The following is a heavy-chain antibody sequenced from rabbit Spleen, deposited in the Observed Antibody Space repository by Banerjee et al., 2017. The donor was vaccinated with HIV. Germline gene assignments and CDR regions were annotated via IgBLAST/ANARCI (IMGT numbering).Heavy chain of an antibody. Sequence: WGREAPGRGLEWIGGIDSGSSGFTYFASWAKVRFTISKTSSTTVTRQMTSLTAADTATYCCARDTSSIFSTSGMGLWGPGTLVTVS. CDR3: ARDTSSIFSTSGMGL. V-gene: IGHV1S40*01. CDR2: IDSGSSGFT. D-gene: IGHD1-1*01. J-gene: IGHJ6*01.